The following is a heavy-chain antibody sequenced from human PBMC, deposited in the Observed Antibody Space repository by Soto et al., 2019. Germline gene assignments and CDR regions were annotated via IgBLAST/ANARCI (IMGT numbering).Heavy chain of an antibody. J-gene: IGHJ6*02. CDR1: GFTFSSYA. D-gene: IGHD2-15*01. Sequence: GGSLRLSCAASGFTFSSYAMHWVRQAPGKGLEWVAVISYDGSNKYYADSVKGRFTISRDNSKNTLYLQMNSLRAEDTAVYYCARVGVVAATYYYYGMDVWGQGTTVTVSS. CDR2: ISYDGSNK. V-gene: IGHV3-30-3*01. CDR3: ARVGVVAATYYYYGMDV.